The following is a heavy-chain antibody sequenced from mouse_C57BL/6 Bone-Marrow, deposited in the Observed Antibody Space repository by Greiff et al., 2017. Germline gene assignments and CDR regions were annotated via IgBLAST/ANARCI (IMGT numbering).Heavy chain of an antibody. D-gene: IGHD4-1*01. CDR3: ARAFQVGPLDD. CDR2: INPRSGNT. CDR1: GYTFTSYG. V-gene: IGHV1-81*01. J-gene: IGHJ2*01. Sequence: VQLQQSGAELARPGASVKLSCKASGYTFTSYGISWVKQRPGQGLEWIGEINPRSGNTYYNEKFKGKATLTADKSSSTAYMELRSLTSEDSAVYFCARAFQVGPLDDWGQGTTLTVSS.